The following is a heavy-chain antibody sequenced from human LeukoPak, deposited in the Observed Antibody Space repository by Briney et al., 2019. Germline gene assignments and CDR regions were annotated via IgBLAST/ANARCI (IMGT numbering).Heavy chain of an antibody. Sequence: PSETLSLTCTVDAINSYHWNWVRQSAGAGLEWIGRVHTTTGTRYTIPSLWGRVTVSIDTTKNQFLLQLTSMTAAGTAVYHCARELRDIAAYYFDYWGQGVPVTVSS. V-gene: IGHV4-4*07. CDR2: VHTTTGTR. D-gene: IGHD6-13*01. CDR3: ARELRDIAAYYFDY. CDR1: AINSYH. J-gene: IGHJ4*02.